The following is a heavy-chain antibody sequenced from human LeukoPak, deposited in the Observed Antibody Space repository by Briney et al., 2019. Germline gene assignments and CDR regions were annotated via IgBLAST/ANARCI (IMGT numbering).Heavy chain of an antibody. J-gene: IGHJ4*02. CDR2: INPNSGGT. D-gene: IGHD1-7*01. CDR3: ARDLWPVITGTTYYFDY. V-gene: IGHV1-2*02. CDR1: GYTFTGYY. Sequence: GASVKASCKASGYTFTGYYMHWVRQAPGQGLEWMGWINPNSGGTNYAQKFQGRVTMTRDTSISTAYMELSRLRSDDTAVYYCARDLWPVITGTTYYFDYWGQGTLVTVSS.